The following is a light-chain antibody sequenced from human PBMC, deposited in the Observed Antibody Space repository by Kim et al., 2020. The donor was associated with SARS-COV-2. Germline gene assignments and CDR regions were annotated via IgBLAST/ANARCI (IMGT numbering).Light chain of an antibody. CDR3: QSYDSSLSVVV. J-gene: IGLJ2*01. V-gene: IGLV1-40*01. CDR2: GNN. CDR1: SSNIGAPYD. Sequence: QSVLTQPPSVSGAPGQRVTMSCTGSSSNIGAPYDVHWYQHLPRTAPKLLIYGNNNRPSGVPDRFSGSKSGTSASLAITGLQAEDEADYYCQSYDSSLSVVVFGGGTKVTVL.